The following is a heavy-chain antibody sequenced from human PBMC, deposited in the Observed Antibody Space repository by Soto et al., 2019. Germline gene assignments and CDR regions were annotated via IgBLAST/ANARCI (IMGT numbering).Heavy chain of an antibody. V-gene: IGHV4-34*01. J-gene: IGHJ4*02. CDR2: INHSGST. D-gene: IGHD6-19*01. CDR1: GGSFCGYY. CDR3: ARGRQWLPH. Sequence: SETLSLTCAVYGGSFCGYYWSWIRQPPGKGLEWIGEINHSGSTNYNPSLKSRVTISVDTSKIQFSLKLSSVTAADTAVYYCARGRQWLPHWGQGTLVTVPQ.